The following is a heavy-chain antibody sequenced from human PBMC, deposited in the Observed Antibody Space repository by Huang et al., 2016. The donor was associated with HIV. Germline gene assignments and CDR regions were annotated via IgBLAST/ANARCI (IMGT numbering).Heavy chain of an antibody. Sequence: QVQLVESGGGVVQPGRSLRLSCAASGFPFNNHAMHWVRQAPGKGRDWVAVISNDGSNNYYADSVKGRFTISRDSSKSTLFLHMTSLRTEDTAVYYCARAKDTWDAYDIWGQGTMVSVSS. V-gene: IGHV3-30-3*01. CDR3: ARAKDTWDAYDI. D-gene: IGHD5-18*01. CDR1: GFPFNNHA. J-gene: IGHJ3*02. CDR2: ISNDGSNN.